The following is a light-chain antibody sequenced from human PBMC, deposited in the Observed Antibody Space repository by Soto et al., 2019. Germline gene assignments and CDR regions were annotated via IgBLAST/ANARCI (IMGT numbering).Light chain of an antibody. CDR2: DAS. Sequence: VLRQTPATLRLYPGGTATVACMSSQSVRNYLAWYQQKPGQAPRLLIYDASTSATGIPARFSGSGSGTDFTLTISSLEPEDFAVYYCQQRSNWPLTFGGGTKVDI. V-gene: IGKV3-11*01. J-gene: IGKJ4*01. CDR1: QSVRNY. CDR3: QQRSNWPLT.